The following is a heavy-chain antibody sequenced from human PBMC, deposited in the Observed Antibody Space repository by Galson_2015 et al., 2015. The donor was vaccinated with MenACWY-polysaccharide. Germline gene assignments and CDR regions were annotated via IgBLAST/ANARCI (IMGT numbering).Heavy chain of an antibody. CDR3: ARGHGSGIYFDN. CDR1: GGSIGSGGYG. V-gene: IGHV4-31*03. D-gene: IGHD3-10*01. CDR2: IYYSGNT. Sequence: SLSLTCPVSGGSIGSGGYGWSWLRQHPGMGLEWIAFIYYSGNTFQNPSLMSRFRMSVATSETQFSLNLTSVTAADTAVYYCARGHGSGIYFDNWGQGTLVTVSS. J-gene: IGHJ4*02.